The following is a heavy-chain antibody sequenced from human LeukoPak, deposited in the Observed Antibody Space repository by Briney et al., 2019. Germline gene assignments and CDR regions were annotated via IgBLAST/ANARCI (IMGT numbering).Heavy chain of an antibody. D-gene: IGHD1-26*01. CDR3: AREGIVGATEAY. Sequence: GGSLRLSCAASGFTFSSYSMNWVRQAPGKGLEWVSSISSSSSYIYYADSVKGRFTISRDNAKNSLYLQMNSLRAEDTAVYYCAREGIVGATEAYWGQGTLVTVSS. J-gene: IGHJ4*02. CDR2: ISSSSSYI. CDR1: GFTFSSYS. V-gene: IGHV3-21*01.